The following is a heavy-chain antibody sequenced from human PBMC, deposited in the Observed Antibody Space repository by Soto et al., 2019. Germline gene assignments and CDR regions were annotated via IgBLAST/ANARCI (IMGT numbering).Heavy chain of an antibody. CDR1: DDSLSSTSYY. V-gene: IGHV4-61*01. Sequence: QVQLQESGPGLVKPSETLSLICSVSDDSLSSTSYYWSWIRQPPGKGLEWIGFVHFSGSIHYNASLKSRATISVDTSRKQISLKMTSLTAADTAVYVCGRGGDAHKMGRHWGQGTLVTVSS. J-gene: IGHJ1*01. CDR3: GRGGDAHKMGRH. CDR2: VHFSGSI. D-gene: IGHD2-2*01.